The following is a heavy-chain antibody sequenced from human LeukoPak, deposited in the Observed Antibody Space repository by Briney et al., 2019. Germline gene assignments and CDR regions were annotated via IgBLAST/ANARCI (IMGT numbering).Heavy chain of an antibody. V-gene: IGHV3-30*02. Sequence: PGGSLRLSCAASGFTFSSYGMHWVRQAPGKGLEWVAFIRYDGSNKYYADSVKGRFTISRDNSKNTLYLQMNSLRAEDTAVYYCARDYYYDSSGYSYYFDYWGQGTLVTVSS. CDR2: IRYDGSNK. CDR3: ARDYYYDSSGYSYYFDY. CDR1: GFTFSSYG. J-gene: IGHJ4*02. D-gene: IGHD3-22*01.